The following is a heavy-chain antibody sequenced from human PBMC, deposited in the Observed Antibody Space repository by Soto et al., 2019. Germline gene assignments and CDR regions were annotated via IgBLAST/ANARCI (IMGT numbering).Heavy chain of an antibody. Sequence: PSETLSLTCTVSGGSISSYYWGWIRQPPGKRLEWIGYIYSSGNTNYNPSLKSRVTISLDMSKNHVSLILKSVNIADSAIYYCARGHFDSRGYSTALDYWGQGIQVTVSS. CDR3: ARGHFDSRGYSTALDY. CDR2: IYSSGNT. J-gene: IGHJ4*02. CDR1: GGSISSYY. D-gene: IGHD3-22*01. V-gene: IGHV4-59*01.